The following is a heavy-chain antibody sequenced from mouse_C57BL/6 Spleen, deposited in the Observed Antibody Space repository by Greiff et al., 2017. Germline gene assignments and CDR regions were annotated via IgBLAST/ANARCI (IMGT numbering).Heavy chain of an antibody. CDR1: GYTFTSYW. J-gene: IGHJ2*01. CDR2: IYPGSGST. D-gene: IGHD2-3*01. V-gene: IGHV1-55*01. CDR3: ARTYDGYSDY. Sequence: VQLQQPGAELVKPGASVKMSCKASGYTFTSYWITWVKQRPGQGLEWIGDIYPGSGSTNYNEKFKSKATRTGDTASSTAYMQLSSLTSEDSAVHYCARTYDGYSDYWGQGTTLTVSS.